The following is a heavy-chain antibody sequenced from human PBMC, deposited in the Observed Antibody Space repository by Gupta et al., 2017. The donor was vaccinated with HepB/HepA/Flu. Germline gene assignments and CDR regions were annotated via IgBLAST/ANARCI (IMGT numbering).Heavy chain of an antibody. J-gene: IGHJ3*02. CDR3: ARHMDCSSTSCYRLYAFDI. V-gene: IGHV4-39*01. CDR2: SGST. D-gene: IGHD2-2*01. Sequence: SGSTYYNLSLKSRVTISVDTSKNQFSLKLSSVTAADTAVYYCARHMDCSSTSCYRLYAFDIWGQGTMVTVSS.